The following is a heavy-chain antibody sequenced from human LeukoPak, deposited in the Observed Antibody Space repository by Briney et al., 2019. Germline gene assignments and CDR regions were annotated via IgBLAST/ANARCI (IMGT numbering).Heavy chain of an antibody. D-gene: IGHD6-19*01. CDR3: VKEQSSGGYRVADY. J-gene: IGHJ4*02. V-gene: IGHV3-30*18. CDR1: GFTFSNCG. Sequence: GGSLRLSCTASGFTFSNCGMHWVRQAPGKQLEGVAVFSYDGSDIYYGDSVKGRFTISRDVSKNTLYLQMNSLRAEDTAVYYCVKEQSSGGYRVADYWGQGTLVTVSS. CDR2: FSYDGSDI.